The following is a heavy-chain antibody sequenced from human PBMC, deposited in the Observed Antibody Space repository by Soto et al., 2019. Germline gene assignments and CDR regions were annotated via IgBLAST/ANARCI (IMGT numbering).Heavy chain of an antibody. CDR3: ARDLAAGDH. CDR1: GYTFTHYY. J-gene: IGHJ4*02. D-gene: IGHD6-13*01. V-gene: IGHV1-46*01. CDR2: INPASGST. Sequence: QVQLVQSGAEVKKPGASVKVSCRTSGYTFTHYYIHWVRQAPEQGLEWLGIINPASGSTNYAQDFQGRVPLTMDTSTTTVYMELSGLRAEDTAIFYCARDLAAGDHWGQGTLVTVSS.